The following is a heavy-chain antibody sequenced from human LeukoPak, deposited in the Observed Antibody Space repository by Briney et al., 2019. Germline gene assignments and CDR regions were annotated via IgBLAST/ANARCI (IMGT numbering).Heavy chain of an antibody. CDR1: GYTFSSHD. CDR2: INPNSGGT. V-gene: IGHV1-2*02. Sequence: ASVKVSCKASGYTFSSHDIYWVRQAPGQGLEWMGWINPNSGGTNYAQKFQGRVTMTRDTSISTAYMELSRLRSDDTAVYYCARDFFMVRGVITQRDDYWGQGTLVTVSS. CDR3: ARDFFMVRGVITQRDDY. D-gene: IGHD3-10*01. J-gene: IGHJ4*02.